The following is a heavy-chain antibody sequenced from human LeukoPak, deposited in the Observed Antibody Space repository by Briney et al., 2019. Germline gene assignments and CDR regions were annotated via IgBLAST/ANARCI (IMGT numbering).Heavy chain of an antibody. J-gene: IGHJ4*02. CDR2: IYYSGST. CDR3: ARDWSGYAAQDY. V-gene: IGHV4-34*01. CDR1: GGSFSGFY. D-gene: IGHD5-12*01. Sequence: SETLSLTCAVYGGSFSGFYWSWIRQPPGKVLEWIGSIYYSGSTYYNPSLKSRVTMSVDTSKNQFSLKLSSVTAADTAVYYCARDWSGYAAQDYWGQGTLVTVSS.